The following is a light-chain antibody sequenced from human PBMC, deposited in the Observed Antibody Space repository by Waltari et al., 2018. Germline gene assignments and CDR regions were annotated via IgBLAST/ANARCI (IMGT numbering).Light chain of an antibody. CDR1: QSLLYSNGTVY. J-gene: IGKJ3*01. Sequence: GVLTQSPLSLAVTLGQPASISCKSSQSLLYSNGTVYLDWYLQRPGQSPRRLIYQVSKRDSGVPERFSGSGSDTDFTLRISRVEADDVGTYYCLQVPFTFGPGTKMEVK. CDR3: LQVPFT. CDR2: QVS. V-gene: IGKV2-30*01.